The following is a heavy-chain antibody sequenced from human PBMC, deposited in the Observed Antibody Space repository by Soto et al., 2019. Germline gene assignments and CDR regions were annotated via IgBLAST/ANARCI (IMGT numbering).Heavy chain of an antibody. Sequence: ASVKVSCKASGYKFTSCGISWVRQAPGQALEWMGWISAYNGNTYYAQKLPGRVTMTKDTSTRTAYLELMSLRSDDTAVYYCAARRIATTGTIDYCDQGTLFTISS. J-gene: IGHJ4*02. CDR1: GYKFTSCG. CDR3: AARRIATTGTIDY. D-gene: IGHD6-13*01. V-gene: IGHV1-18*04. CDR2: ISAYNGNT.